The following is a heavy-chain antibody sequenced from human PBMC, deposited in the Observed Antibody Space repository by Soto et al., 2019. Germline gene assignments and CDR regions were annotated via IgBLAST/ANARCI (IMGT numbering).Heavy chain of an antibody. V-gene: IGHV4-39*01. CDR2: IYYSGST. D-gene: IGHD1-26*01. J-gene: IGHJ4*02. Sequence: PSETLSLTCTVSGGSISSSSYYWGCIRQPPGKGLEWIGSIYYSGSTYYSPSLRHRVTISVDTSKNQFSLKLSSVTAADTAVYYCARHTQWELLSQEGYWGQGTLVTVSS. CDR1: GGSISSSSYY. CDR3: ARHTQWELLSQEGY.